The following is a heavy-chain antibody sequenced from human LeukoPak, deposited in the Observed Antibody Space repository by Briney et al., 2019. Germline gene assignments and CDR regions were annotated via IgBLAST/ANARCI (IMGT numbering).Heavy chain of an antibody. CDR1: GFTFSSYA. V-gene: IGHV3-23*01. J-gene: IGHJ4*02. D-gene: IGHD3-22*01. CDR2: ISGSGGST. Sequence: GGSLRLSCAASGFTFSSYAMSWVRQAPGKGLEWVSAISGSGGSTYYADSVKGRFTISRDNSKNTLYLQMNSLKTEDTAVYYCTRRYYHDSSGYYYGDYWGQGTRVTVSS. CDR3: TRRYYHDSSGYYYGDY.